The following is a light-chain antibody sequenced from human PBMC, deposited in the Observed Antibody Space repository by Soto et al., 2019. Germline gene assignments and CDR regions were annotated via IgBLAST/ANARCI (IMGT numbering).Light chain of an antibody. J-gene: IGKJ1*01. CDR2: GAS. CDR3: QQYASSVT. Sequence: EILLTQSPDSLSLSPGDRATLSCRASQGFSSTFFAWNQQKPGQAPRLLIYGASSRATGIPDRFSGSGSGTDFTLTISRLEPEDFAVYYCQQYASSVTFGQGTKVEIK. V-gene: IGKV3-20*01. CDR1: QGFSSTF.